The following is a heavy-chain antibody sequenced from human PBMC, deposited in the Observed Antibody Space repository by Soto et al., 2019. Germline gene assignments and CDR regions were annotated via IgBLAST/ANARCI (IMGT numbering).Heavy chain of an antibody. V-gene: IGHV3-13*01. D-gene: IGHD4-17*01. J-gene: IGHJ4*02. CDR2: IGTAGDT. CDR1: GFTFSIYD. CDR3: ARVRVTTTAYYFDY. Sequence: GGSLRLSCAATGFTFSIYDMQWVRQATGKGLEWVSAIGTAGDTYYPGSVKGRFTISRENAKNSLYLQMNSLRAGDTAVYYCARVRVTTTAYYFDYWGQGTLVTVSS.